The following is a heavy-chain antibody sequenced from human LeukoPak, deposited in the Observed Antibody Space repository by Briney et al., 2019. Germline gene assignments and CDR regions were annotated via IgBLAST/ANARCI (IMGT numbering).Heavy chain of an antibody. D-gene: IGHD2/OR15-2a*01. V-gene: IGHV4-59*11. J-gene: IGHJ3*02. CDR2: TYYSVST. CDR1: GGSISSHY. CDR3: ASENFRTESAFDI. Sequence: SETLSLTCTVSGGSISSHYWSCSQHRPGEGLEWIGYTYYSVSTNYNPSLKSRVTISVDTSKTQFSLKLRSVTAADTAVYYCASENFRTESAFDIWGQGTLVTVSS.